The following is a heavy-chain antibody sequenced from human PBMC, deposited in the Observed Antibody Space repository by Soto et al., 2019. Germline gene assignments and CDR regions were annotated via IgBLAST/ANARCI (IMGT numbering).Heavy chain of an antibody. CDR3: ARVGGVAARTFDY. D-gene: IGHD6-6*01. CDR1: GGSFRGSY. CDR2: INHSGST. Sequence: SETLPLTCAVYGGSFRGSYWAGFRKPPGKGLEWIGEINHSGSTNYNPSLKSRVTISVDTSKNQFSLKLRSVTAADTAVYYCARVGGVAARTFDYWGQGTLVTVSS. J-gene: IGHJ4*02. V-gene: IGHV4-34*01.